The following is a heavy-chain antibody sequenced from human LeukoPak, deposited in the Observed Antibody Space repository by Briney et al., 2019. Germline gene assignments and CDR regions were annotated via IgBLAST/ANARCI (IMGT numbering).Heavy chain of an antibody. CDR2: INHSGST. Sequence: SETLSLTCAVYGGSFSGYYWSWIRQPPGKGLEWIGEINHSGSTNYNPSLKSRVTISVDTSKNQFSLRLSSVTATDTAVYYCARLNKPGWFDPWGQGTLVTVSS. CDR1: GGSFSGYY. V-gene: IGHV4-34*01. D-gene: IGHD1-14*01. CDR3: ARLNKPGWFDP. J-gene: IGHJ5*02.